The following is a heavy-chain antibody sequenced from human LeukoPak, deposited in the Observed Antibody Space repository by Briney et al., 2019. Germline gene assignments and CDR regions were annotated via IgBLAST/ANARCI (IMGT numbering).Heavy chain of an antibody. CDR1: GFTFSSYT. D-gene: IGHD3-3*01. J-gene: IGHJ6*03. Sequence: GGSLRLSCAVSGFTFSSYTMNWIRQVPGKGLEWVSYIGGSGSPIYYADSVKGRFTISRDNSLNTVFLQMNSLRVEDTAVYYCARDRSGYYYMDVWGKGTTVTVAS. CDR3: ARDRSGYYYMDV. CDR2: IGGSGSPI. V-gene: IGHV3-48*01.